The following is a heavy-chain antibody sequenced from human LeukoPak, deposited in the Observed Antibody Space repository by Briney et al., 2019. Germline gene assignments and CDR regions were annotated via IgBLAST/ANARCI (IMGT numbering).Heavy chain of an antibody. V-gene: IGHV1-2*02. D-gene: IGHD5-24*01. Sequence: ASVKVSSKAFGKPLTASYLHWVRKPPGQGLEWMGWINPNSGGTNYAQKFQGRVTMTRDTSISTAYMELSRLRSDDTAVYYCARGKREDGYNLDYWGQGTLVTVSS. J-gene: IGHJ4*02. CDR1: GKPLTASY. CDR2: INPNSGGT. CDR3: ARGKREDGYNLDY.